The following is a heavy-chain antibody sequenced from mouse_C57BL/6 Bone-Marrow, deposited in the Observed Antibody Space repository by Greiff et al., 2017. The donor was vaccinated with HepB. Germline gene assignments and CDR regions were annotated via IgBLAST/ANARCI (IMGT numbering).Heavy chain of an antibody. J-gene: IGHJ4*01. CDR1: GYTFTSYW. Sequence: QVQLQQPRAELVKPGASVKLSCKASGYTFTSYWMQWVKQRPGQGLEWIGEIDPSDSYTNYNQKFKGKATLTVDTSSSTAYMQLSSLTSEDSAVYYCARGRYAMDYWGQGTSVTVSS. CDR2: IDPSDSYT. CDR3: ARGRYAMDY. V-gene: IGHV1-50*01.